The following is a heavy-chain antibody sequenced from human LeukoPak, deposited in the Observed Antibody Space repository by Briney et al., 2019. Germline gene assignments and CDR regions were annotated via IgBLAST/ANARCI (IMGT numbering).Heavy chain of an antibody. Sequence: GGSLRLSCAASGFTFSSYSMNWVRQAPGKGLEWVSSISSSSSYIYYADSVKGRFTISRDNAKNSLYLQMNSLRAEDTAVYYCARDGVEMATMIIDYWGQGTLVTVSS. CDR3: ARDGVEMATMIIDY. J-gene: IGHJ4*02. D-gene: IGHD5-24*01. V-gene: IGHV3-21*01. CDR1: GFTFSSYS. CDR2: ISSSSSYI.